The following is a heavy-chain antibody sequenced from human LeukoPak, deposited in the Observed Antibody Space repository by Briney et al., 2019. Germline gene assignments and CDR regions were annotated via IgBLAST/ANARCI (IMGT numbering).Heavy chain of an antibody. D-gene: IGHD2-15*01. CDR1: GFRFADYA. CDR3: TADMPASSRAADY. V-gene: IGHV3-15*01. CDR2: IKSKSDGGTT. J-gene: IGHJ4*02. Sequence: GRSLRLSCTGSGFRFADYAMTWVRQAPGMGLEWVGRIKSKSDGGTTHYAAPVKGRFTISRDDSKSTLYLQINSLKTEDTAVYYCTADMPASSRAADYWGQGTLVTVSS.